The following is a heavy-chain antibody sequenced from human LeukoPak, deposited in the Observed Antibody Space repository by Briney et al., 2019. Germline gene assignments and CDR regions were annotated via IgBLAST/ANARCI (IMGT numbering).Heavy chain of an antibody. J-gene: IGHJ5*02. V-gene: IGHV4-61*01. D-gene: IGHD3-22*01. CDR2: IYYSGST. CDR1: GGSVSSGSYY. Sequence: SETLSLTCTVSGGSVSSGSYYWSWIRQPPGKGLEWIGYIYYSGSTNYNPSLKSRVTISVDKSKNQFSLKLSSVTAADTAVYYCARANTYYYDSSGYHPYNWFDPWGQGTLVTVSS. CDR3: ARANTYYYDSSGYHPYNWFDP.